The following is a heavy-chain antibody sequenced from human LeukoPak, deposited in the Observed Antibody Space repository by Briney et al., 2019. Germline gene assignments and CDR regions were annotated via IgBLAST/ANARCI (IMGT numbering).Heavy chain of an antibody. CDR1: GYTFTSYY. V-gene: IGHV1-46*01. J-gene: IGHJ5*02. D-gene: IGHD3-3*01. CDR2: INPSGGST. Sequence: ASVKVSCKASGYTFTSYYMHRVRQAPGQGLEWMGIINPSGGSTSYAQKFQGRVTMTRDTSTSTVYMELSSLRSEDTAVYYCARDGTITIFGVVTHTGVWFDPWGQGTLVTVPS. CDR3: ARDGTITIFGVVTHTGVWFDP.